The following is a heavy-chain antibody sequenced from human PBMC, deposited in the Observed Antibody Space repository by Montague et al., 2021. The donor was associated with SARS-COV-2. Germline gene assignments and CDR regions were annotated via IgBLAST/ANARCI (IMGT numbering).Heavy chain of an antibody. V-gene: IGHV4-4*07. CDR2: IYNSGST. D-gene: IGHD2-2*01. Sequence: SETRSLTCTVSGGSISGYYWSWFRQSAGKGLEWIGRIYNSGSTSYNPSLKSRVTMSVDTSKNQFSLKLSSVTAADTAFYYCATVFGGCSATSRYLYNWGRGTLVTVSS. CDR1: GGSISGYY. CDR3: ATVFGGCSATSRYLYN. J-gene: IGHJ4*02.